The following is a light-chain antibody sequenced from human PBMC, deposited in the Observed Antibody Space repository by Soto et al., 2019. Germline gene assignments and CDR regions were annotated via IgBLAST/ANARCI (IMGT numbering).Light chain of an antibody. J-gene: IGKJ2*01. Sequence: EIVLTQSPGTLSLSPGERDTLSCRASQSISSNYLAWYQQKPGQAPRLLIYGASSRATGIPDRFSGSGSGTDFTLTISRLEPEDFAVYYCQQYGSSPPYTFGQGTKLEIK. CDR1: QSISSNY. CDR3: QQYGSSPPYT. CDR2: GAS. V-gene: IGKV3-20*01.